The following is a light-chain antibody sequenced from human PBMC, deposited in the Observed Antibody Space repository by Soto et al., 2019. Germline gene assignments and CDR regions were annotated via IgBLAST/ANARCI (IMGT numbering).Light chain of an antibody. CDR2: DAS. CDR3: VQRTTWPWT. Sequence: EIVLTQSPGTLSLSPGERATLSCRASQSVSVHLAWYQQKPGQAPRLLIYDASNRATGIPARFSGSGSGTDFTLTISSLEPEDFVVYHCVQRTTWPWTCGQGSKVEIK. CDR1: QSVSVH. J-gene: IGKJ1*01. V-gene: IGKV3-11*01.